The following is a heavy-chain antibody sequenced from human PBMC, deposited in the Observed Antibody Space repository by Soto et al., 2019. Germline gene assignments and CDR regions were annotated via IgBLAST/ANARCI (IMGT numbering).Heavy chain of an antibody. Sequence: QVQLQESGPGLVKPSETLSLTCTVSGGSISSYYWSWIRQPPGKGLEWIGYIYYSGSTNYNPSLKSRVTISVDTAKNQFSLKLSSVTAADTAVYYCARETYYGSGIYYDYWGQGTLVTVSS. V-gene: IGHV4-59*01. CDR3: ARETYYGSGIYYDY. J-gene: IGHJ4*02. CDR2: IYYSGST. CDR1: GGSISSYY. D-gene: IGHD3-10*01.